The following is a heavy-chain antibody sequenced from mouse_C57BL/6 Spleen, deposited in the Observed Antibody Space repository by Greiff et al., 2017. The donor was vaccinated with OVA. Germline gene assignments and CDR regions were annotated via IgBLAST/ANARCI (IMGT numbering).Heavy chain of an antibody. Sequence: QVQLKQPGAELVKPGASVKMSCKASGYTFTSYWITWVKQRPGQGLEWIGDIYPGSGSPNYNEKFKSKATLTVYTSSSTAYMQLSSLTSEDSAVYYCARGLLDYWGQGTTLTVSS. J-gene: IGHJ2*01. CDR3: ARGLLDY. D-gene: IGHD2-4*01. V-gene: IGHV1-55*01. CDR2: IYPGSGSP. CDR1: GYTFTSYW.